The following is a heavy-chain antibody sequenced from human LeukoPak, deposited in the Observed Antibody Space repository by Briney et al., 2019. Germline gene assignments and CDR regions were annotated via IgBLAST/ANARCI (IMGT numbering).Heavy chain of an antibody. CDR2: IYSGGST. D-gene: IGHD3-10*01. CDR1: GFTVSSNY. Sequence: GGSLRLSCAASGFTVSSNYMSWVRQAPGKGLEWVSVIYSGGSTYYADSVKSRFTISRDNSKNTLYLQMNSLRAEDTAVYYCARMVRGVIIKAPNDAFDIWGQGTMVTVSS. V-gene: IGHV3-66*01. J-gene: IGHJ3*02. CDR3: ARMVRGVIIKAPNDAFDI.